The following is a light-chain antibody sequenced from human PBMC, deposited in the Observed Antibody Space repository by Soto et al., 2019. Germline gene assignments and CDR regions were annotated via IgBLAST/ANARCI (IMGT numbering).Light chain of an antibody. J-gene: IGKJ4*01. V-gene: IGKV3-15*01. Sequence: EIVMTQSPATLSVSPGERATLSCRASQSVSSSLAWYQQKPGQAPRLLIYGASTRATGIPARFSGSGSGTEFTLTISSLQSEDFAVYYCQQRSNRPLTFGGGTKVDIK. CDR2: GAS. CDR3: QQRSNRPLT. CDR1: QSVSSS.